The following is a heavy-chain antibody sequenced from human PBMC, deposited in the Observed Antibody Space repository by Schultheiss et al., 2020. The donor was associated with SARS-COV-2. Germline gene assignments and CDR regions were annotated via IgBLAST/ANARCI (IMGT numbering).Heavy chain of an antibody. CDR3: AKWGLGYCSSTSCSDY. CDR1: GFTFSSYS. D-gene: IGHD2-2*01. J-gene: IGHJ4*02. V-gene: IGHV3-23*01. CDR2: ISGSGGST. Sequence: GGSLRLSCSASGFTFSSYSMNWVRQAPGKGLEWVSAISGSGGSTYYADSVKGRFTISRDNSKNTLYLQMNSLRAEDTAVYYCAKWGLGYCSSTSCSDYWGQGTLVTVSS.